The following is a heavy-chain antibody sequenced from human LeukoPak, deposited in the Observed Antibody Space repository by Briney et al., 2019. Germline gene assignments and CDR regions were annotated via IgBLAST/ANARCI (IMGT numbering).Heavy chain of an antibody. CDR3: ARAPELRYFDWLLYPNSGYTDFDY. CDR2: INLDGNGR. Sequence: PGGSLRLSCAASGFFFSDYWMSWVRQAQGKGLEWVANINLDGNGRFYVDSVKGRFTISRDNAKNSLYLQMNSLRAEDTAVYYCARAPELRYFDWLLYPNSGYTDFDYWGQGTLVTVSS. CDR1: GFFFSDYW. V-gene: IGHV3-7*01. J-gene: IGHJ4*02. D-gene: IGHD3-9*01.